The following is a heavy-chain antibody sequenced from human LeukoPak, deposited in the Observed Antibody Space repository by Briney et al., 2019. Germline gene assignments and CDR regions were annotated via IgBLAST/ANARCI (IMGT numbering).Heavy chain of an antibody. V-gene: IGHV3-7*01. J-gene: IGHJ4*02. D-gene: IGHD3-22*01. Sequence: GGSLRLTCAASGFTFTSYGMSWVRQAPGKGLEWVANIKQDGSEKYYVDSVKGRFTISRDNAKNSLYLQMNSLRAEDTAVYYCARALIVGDFDYWGQGTLVTVSS. CDR1: GFTFTSYG. CDR3: ARALIVGDFDY. CDR2: IKQDGSEK.